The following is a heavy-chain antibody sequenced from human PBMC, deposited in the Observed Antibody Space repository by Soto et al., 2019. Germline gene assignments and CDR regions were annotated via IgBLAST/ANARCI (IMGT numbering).Heavy chain of an antibody. CDR3: AREFLVGVVAFYYGMDV. CDR1: GYTFTSYG. V-gene: IGHV1-18*01. CDR2: ISAYNGNT. D-gene: IGHD3-22*01. J-gene: IGHJ6*02. Sequence: ASVKVSCKASGYTFTSYGISWVRQAPGQGLEWMGWISAYNGNTNYAQKLQGRVTMTTDTSTSTAYMELRSLRSDDTAVYYYAREFLVGVVAFYYGMDVWGQGTTVTVSS.